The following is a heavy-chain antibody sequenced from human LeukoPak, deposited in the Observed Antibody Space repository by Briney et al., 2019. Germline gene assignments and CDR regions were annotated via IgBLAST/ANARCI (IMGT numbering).Heavy chain of an antibody. V-gene: IGHV4-34*01. CDR1: GGSFSDFY. J-gene: IGHJ5*02. CDR3: ARAQLLWNWFDP. CDR2: INHSGST. D-gene: IGHD4-23*01. Sequence: SETLSLTCAVYGGSFSDFYWSWIRQPPGKGLEWIGEINHSGSTNYNPFLKSRVTVSVDTSKNQFSLKLTSVTAADTAMYYCARAQLLWNWFDPWGQGTLVTVSS.